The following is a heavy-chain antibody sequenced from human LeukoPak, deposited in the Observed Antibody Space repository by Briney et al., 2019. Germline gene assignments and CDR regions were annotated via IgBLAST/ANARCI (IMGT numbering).Heavy chain of an antibody. CDR1: GFPFSSYA. D-gene: IGHD1-1*01. CDR3: AKLPPRGTDDY. Sequence: PGGSLRLSCAASGFPFSSYAMSWVRQAPGKGLEWVSGISGSGASTYYVDSVKGRFTISRDNSKKMLYLQMNSLRADDTAVYYCAKLPPRGTDDYWGQGTLVTVSS. J-gene: IGHJ4*02. V-gene: IGHV3-23*01. CDR2: ISGSGAST.